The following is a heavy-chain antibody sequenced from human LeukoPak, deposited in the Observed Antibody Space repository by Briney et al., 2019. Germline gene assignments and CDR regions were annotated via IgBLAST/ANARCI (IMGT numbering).Heavy chain of an antibody. CDR3: ARVLADTAKVNGWYFDL. CDR2: IYYSGST. J-gene: IGHJ2*01. Sequence: SETLSLTCTVSGGSISSSSYYWGWIRQPPGKGLEWIGSIYYSGSTYYNPSLKSRVTISVDTSKNQFSLKLSSVTAADTAVYYCARVLADTAKVNGWYFDLWGRGTLVTVSS. CDR1: GGSISSSSYY. D-gene: IGHD5-18*01. V-gene: IGHV4-39*07.